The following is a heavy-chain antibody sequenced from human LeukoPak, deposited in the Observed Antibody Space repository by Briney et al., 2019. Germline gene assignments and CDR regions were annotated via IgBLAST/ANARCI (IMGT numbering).Heavy chain of an antibody. CDR2: IYYSGST. CDR1: GGSISSSSYY. D-gene: IGHD4-17*01. J-gene: IGHJ4*02. V-gene: IGHV4-39*07. Sequence: PSETLSLTCTVSGGSISSSSYYWGWIRQPPGKGLEWIGSIYYSGSTYYNPSLKSRVTISVDTSKNQFSLKLSSVTAADTAVYYCASVGYGDYHFDYWGQGTLVTVSS. CDR3: ASVGYGDYHFDY.